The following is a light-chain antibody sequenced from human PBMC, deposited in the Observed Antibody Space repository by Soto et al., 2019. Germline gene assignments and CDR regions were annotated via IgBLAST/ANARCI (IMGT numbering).Light chain of an antibody. CDR3: SSYAASNNFYFV. CDR1: SSDVGGYNY. J-gene: IGLJ3*02. Sequence: SALTQPPSAYGSPGESVTISCTGTSSDVGGYNYVSWYQQYPGRAPKLMIYEFTKRPSGVPDRFSGSKSGNTASLTVSGLQAEDEADYYCSSYAASNNFYFVFGGGTKVTVL. CDR2: EFT. V-gene: IGLV2-8*01.